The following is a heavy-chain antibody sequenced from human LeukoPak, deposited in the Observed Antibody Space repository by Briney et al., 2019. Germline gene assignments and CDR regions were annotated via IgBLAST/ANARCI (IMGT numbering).Heavy chain of an antibody. CDR1: GYTFTGYY. J-gene: IGHJ4*02. Sequence: ASVKVSCKASGYTFTGYYMHWVRQAPGQGLEWVGWINPNSGDTNYAQKFQGRVTMTRDTSISTAYMELSRLRSDDTAVYYCARDSDPTYYFDSGPYRAYWGQGTLVTVSS. CDR3: ARDSDPTYYFDSGPYRAY. D-gene: IGHD3-10*01. CDR2: INPNSGDT. V-gene: IGHV1-2*02.